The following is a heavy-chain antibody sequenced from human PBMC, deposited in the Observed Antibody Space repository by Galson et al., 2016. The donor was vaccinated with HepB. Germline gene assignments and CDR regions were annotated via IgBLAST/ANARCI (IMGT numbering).Heavy chain of an antibody. CDR1: GYTFTNYY. V-gene: IGHV1-46*01. CDR2: INPSGDSA. CDR3: ARARLVPYGMGV. Sequence: SVKVSCKASGYTFTNYYMHWVRQAPGQGLDWMGIINPSGDSARYAQKFPGRVTMTRDTSPRTVYMELSSLRSEDTAVYFWARARLVPYGMGVWGQGTTVTVSS. D-gene: IGHD2-8*02. J-gene: IGHJ6*02.